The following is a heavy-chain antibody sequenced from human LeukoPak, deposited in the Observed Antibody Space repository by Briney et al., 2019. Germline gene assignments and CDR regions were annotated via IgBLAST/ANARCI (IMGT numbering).Heavy chain of an antibody. Sequence: GGSLRLSCEVSGFTFSSYWMNWVRQAPGKGLEWVANIKQEGSDKYYVDSVKGRFTISRDNAKNSLYLQMNSLRAEDTAVYYCAIIPRAAAGPSARSPFHYWGQGTLVTVSS. CDR3: AIIPRAAAGPSARSPFHY. J-gene: IGHJ4*02. CDR2: IKQEGSDK. CDR1: GFTFSSYW. V-gene: IGHV3-7*01. D-gene: IGHD6-13*01.